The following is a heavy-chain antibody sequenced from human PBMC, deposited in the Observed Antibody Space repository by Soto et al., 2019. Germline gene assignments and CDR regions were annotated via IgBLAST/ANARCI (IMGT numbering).Heavy chain of an antibody. D-gene: IGHD1-1*01. CDR1: GFSFTSYG. CDR3: ARAGTSVAVALGDS. J-gene: IGHJ4*02. Sequence: QVQLVQSGPDLKKPGASVKVSCNSSGFSFTSYGFSWVRQAPGEGLEWMGWVSAHNGYTTYAQKFMGRVTMTTDPSTNTVYMEVRSLTSYDTAVYYCARAGTSVAVALGDSWGQGTLITVSS. CDR2: VSAHNGYT. V-gene: IGHV1-18*01.